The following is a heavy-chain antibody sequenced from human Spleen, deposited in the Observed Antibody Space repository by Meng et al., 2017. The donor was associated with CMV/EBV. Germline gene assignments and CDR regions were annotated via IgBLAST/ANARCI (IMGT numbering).Heavy chain of an antibody. CDR2: INWNGGST. V-gene: IGHV3-20*04. D-gene: IGHD3-3*01. CDR1: GFTFDDYG. CDR3: AKEELIYDFWSGYYGEPWFDP. J-gene: IGHJ5*02. Sequence: GESLKISCAASGFTFDDYGMSWVRQAPGKGLEWVSGINWNGGSTGYADSVKGRFTISRDNAKNSLYLQMNSLRAEDTALYYCAKEELIYDFWSGYYGEPWFDPWGQGTLVTVSS.